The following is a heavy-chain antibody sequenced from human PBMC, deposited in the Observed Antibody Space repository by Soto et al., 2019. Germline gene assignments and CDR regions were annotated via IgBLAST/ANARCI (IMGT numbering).Heavy chain of an antibody. Sequence: QVQLVESGGGVVQPGRSLRLSCAVSGFTFSSYGMHWVRQAPGKGLEWVAVISFEGSNKYYADSVKGRFTISRDNSKNTLYLQMNSLRAEDTAVYYCATMVRGVNTFLAGMDVWGQGTTVTVSS. CDR3: ATMVRGVNTFLAGMDV. D-gene: IGHD3-10*01. J-gene: IGHJ6*02. CDR2: ISFEGSNK. V-gene: IGHV3-30*03. CDR1: GFTFSSYG.